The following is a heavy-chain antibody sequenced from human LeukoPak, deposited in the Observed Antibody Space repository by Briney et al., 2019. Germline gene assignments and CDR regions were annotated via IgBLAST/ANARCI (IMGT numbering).Heavy chain of an antibody. D-gene: IGHD3-22*01. J-gene: IGHJ3*02. CDR3: AREEPYDSSGRDDAFDI. V-gene: IGHV4-61*02. Sequence: SETLSLTCTVSGGSISSGSYYWSRIRQPAGKGLEWIGRIYTSGSTNYNPSLKSRVTISVDTSKNQFSLKLSSVTAADTAVYYCAREEPYDSSGRDDAFDIWGQGTMVTVSS. CDR1: GGSISSGSYY. CDR2: IYTSGST.